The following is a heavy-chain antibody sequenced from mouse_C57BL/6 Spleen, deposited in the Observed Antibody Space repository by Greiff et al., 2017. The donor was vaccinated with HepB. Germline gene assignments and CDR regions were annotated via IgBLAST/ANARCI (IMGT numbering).Heavy chain of an antibody. Sequence: VQLQQSGPELVKPGASVKISCKASGYAFSSSWMNWVKQRPGKGLEWIGRIYPGDGDTNYNGKFKGKATLTADKSSSTAYMQLSSLTSEDSAVYFCARGALYDGYYWYFDVWGTGTTVTVSS. J-gene: IGHJ1*03. CDR3: ARGALYDGYYWYFDV. CDR2: IYPGDGDT. CDR1: GYAFSSSW. V-gene: IGHV1-82*01. D-gene: IGHD2-3*01.